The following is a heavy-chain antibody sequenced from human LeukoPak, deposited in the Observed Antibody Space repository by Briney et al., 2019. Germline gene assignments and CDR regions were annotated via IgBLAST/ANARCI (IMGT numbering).Heavy chain of an antibody. V-gene: IGHV3-53*01. Sequence: GGSLRLSCAASGFTVSSNYMSWVRQAPGKGLEWVSVINSGGSSTSYADSVKGRFTISRDNSENTVYLQMNSLRAEDTAVYYCAKRGSGLYFDYWGQGTLVTVSS. CDR1: GFTVSSNY. CDR3: AKRGSGLYFDY. D-gene: IGHD5-12*01. CDR2: INSGGSST. J-gene: IGHJ4*02.